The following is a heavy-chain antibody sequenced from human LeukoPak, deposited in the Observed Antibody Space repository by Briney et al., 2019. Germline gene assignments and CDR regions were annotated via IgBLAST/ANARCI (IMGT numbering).Heavy chain of an antibody. J-gene: IGHJ4*02. CDR1: GFTFSTYS. V-gene: IGHV3-48*04. CDR3: ARDPIYSDDCGYYFDY. CDR2: ISGSGSTI. Sequence: PGGSLRLSCAASGFTFSTYSMSWVRQAPGKGLEWVSAISGSGSTIYYADSVKGRFTISRDNAKNSLYLQMNSLRAEDTAVYYCARDPIYSDDCGYYFDYWGQGTLVTVSS. D-gene: IGHD3-22*01.